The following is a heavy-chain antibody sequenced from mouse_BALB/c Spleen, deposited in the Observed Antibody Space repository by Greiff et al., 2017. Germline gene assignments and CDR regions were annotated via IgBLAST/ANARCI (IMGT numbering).Heavy chain of an antibody. Sequence: EVKLMESGGGLVQPGGSLKLSCAASGFTFSSYGMSWVRQTPDKRLELVATINSNGGSTYYPDSVKGRFTISRDNAKNTLYLQMSSLKSEDTAMYYCAREDLYYFDYWGQGTTLTVSS. V-gene: IGHV5-6-3*01. CDR1: GFTFSSYG. J-gene: IGHJ2*01. CDR2: INSNGGST. CDR3: AREDLYYFDY.